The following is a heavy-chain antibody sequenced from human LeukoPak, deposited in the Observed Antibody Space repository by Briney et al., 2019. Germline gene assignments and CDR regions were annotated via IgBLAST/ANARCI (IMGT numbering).Heavy chain of an antibody. CDR2: INIGGTNT. J-gene: IGHJ5*02. CDR1: GFTFNDYY. V-gene: IGHV3-11*01. CDR3: ATDGAGFDT. Sequence: GGSLRLSCGASGFTFNDYYMSWIRQAPGKGLEWLSYINIGGTNTHYADSVKGRFTISRDNAKKSLYFEMNNLRAEDTAVYYCATDGAGFDTWGQGVLVTVSS.